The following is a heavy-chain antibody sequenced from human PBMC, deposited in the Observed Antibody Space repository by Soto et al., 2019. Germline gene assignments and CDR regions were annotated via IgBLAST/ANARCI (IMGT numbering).Heavy chain of an antibody. J-gene: IGHJ6*02. V-gene: IGHV3-23*01. Sequence: PGGSLRLSCAASGFTFSNYAMSWVRQAPGKGLEWVSAISGSGGSTYYADSVKGRFTISGDNSKNSLYLQMNSLRTDDTALYYCAKDIRQSYYYYAMDVWGQGTTVTVSS. CDR2: ISGSGGST. CDR1: GFTFSNYA. CDR3: AKDIRQSYYYYAMDV.